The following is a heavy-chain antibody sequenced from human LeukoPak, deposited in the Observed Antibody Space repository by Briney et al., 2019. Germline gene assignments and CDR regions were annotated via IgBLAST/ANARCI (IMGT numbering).Heavy chain of an antibody. CDR1: GFTFSSYF. V-gene: IGHV3-7*01. D-gene: IGHD2-15*01. CDR3: ARLYCTGGACYSYFEY. Sequence: PGGSLRLSCAASGFTFSSYFMSWVRQAPEKGLEWVASIKWDGSEKYSVDSVRGRFTISRDNAENSLYLQMNNLRAEDTAVYYCARLYCTGGACYSYFEYWGQGTLVTVSS. CDR2: IKWDGSEK. J-gene: IGHJ4*02.